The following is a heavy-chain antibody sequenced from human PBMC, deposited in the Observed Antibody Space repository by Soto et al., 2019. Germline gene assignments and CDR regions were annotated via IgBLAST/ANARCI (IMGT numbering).Heavy chain of an antibody. V-gene: IGHV1-18*01. CDR3: AREPIYVGY. CDR2: ISAYNGNT. CDR1: GYTFTSYG. J-gene: IGHJ4*02. Sequence: QVQLVQSGAEVKKPGASVKVSCKASGYTFTSYGISWVRQAPGQGLERMGGISAYNGNTKYSQKLQGRGPMTTDTTTSTAYMVLRSLRSAATAVYYCAREPIYVGYWGQGTLVTVSS.